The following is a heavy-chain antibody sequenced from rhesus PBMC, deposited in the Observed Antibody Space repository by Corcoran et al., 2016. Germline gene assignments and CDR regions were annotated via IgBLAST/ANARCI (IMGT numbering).Heavy chain of an antibody. Sequence: EVQLVESGGGLVQPGGSLRLSCAASGFTFSDHYMYCVRQAPGKGLEWVGFIRSKDYCRTAEYAASGKGRFNISRDDSKSIAYLQMNSLKTEDTAVYYCTRDRMIAAYYFDYWGQGVLVTVSS. CDR3: TRDRMIAAYYFDY. CDR2: IRSKDYCRTA. V-gene: IGHV3-184*01. D-gene: IGHD6-25*01. J-gene: IGHJ4*01. CDR1: GFTFSDHY.